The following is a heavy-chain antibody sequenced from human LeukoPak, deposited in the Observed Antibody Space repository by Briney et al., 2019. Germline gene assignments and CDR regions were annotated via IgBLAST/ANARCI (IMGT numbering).Heavy chain of an antibody. CDR1: GYTFTSYG. D-gene: IGHD6-13*01. Sequence: ASVKVSCKASGYTFTSYGISWVRQAPGQGLEWMGWISAYNGNTNYAQKLQGRVTMTTDTSTSTAYMELRSLRSDDTAVYYCARDLRSSSWSSFDYWGQGTLVTVSS. V-gene: IGHV1-18*01. J-gene: IGHJ4*02. CDR2: ISAYNGNT. CDR3: ARDLRSSSWSSFDY.